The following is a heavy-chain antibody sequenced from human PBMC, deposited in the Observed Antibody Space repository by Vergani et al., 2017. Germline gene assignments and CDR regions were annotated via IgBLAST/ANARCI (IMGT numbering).Heavy chain of an antibody. CDR1: GYTFTDHY. CDR2: DDPEDGET. J-gene: IGHJ6*02. CDR3: ATPQTVTTGGMEV. Sequence: EVQLVQSGAAVKKPGATMKISCKVSGYTFTDHYMHWVKQAPGKGLEWMGLDDPEDGETIYAEKFKGRVTIAADTSTDTAHLEWSSLRSEDTAVYYCATPQTVTTGGMEVWGQGTTVIVSS. V-gene: IGHV1-69-2*01. D-gene: IGHD4-17*01.